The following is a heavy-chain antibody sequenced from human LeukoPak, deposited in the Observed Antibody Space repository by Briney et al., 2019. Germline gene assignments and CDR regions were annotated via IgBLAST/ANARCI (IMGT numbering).Heavy chain of an antibody. CDR1: GFTFSSYS. D-gene: IGHD2-2*01. Sequence: GGSLRLSCAASGFTFSSYSMNWVRQAPGKGLEWVSYISSSSSTIYYADSVKGRFTISRDNAKNSLYLQMNSLRAEDTAVYYCARDRRSSTSCLDYWGQGTLVTVSS. CDR2: ISSSSSTI. CDR3: ARDRRSSTSCLDY. V-gene: IGHV3-48*01. J-gene: IGHJ4*02.